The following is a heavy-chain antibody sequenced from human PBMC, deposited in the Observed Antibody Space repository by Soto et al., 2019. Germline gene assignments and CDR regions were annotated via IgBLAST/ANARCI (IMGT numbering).Heavy chain of an antibody. Sequence: SVKVSFKASGCTFSSYAISWVRQAPGQGLEWMGGIIPIFGTANYAQKFQGRVTITADESTSTAYMERSSLRSEDTAVYYCARDRSSFYDSSGYYLDWGQGTLVTVSS. J-gene: IGHJ4*02. CDR3: ARDRSSFYDSSGYYLD. V-gene: IGHV1-69*13. CDR2: IIPIFGTA. CDR1: GCTFSSYA. D-gene: IGHD3-22*01.